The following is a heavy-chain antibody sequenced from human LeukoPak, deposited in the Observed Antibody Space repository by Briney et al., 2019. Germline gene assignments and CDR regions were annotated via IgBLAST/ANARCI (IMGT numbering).Heavy chain of an antibody. Sequence: GGSLRLSCAASGFTFSDHYMDWVRQAPGKGLEWVGRTRNKANSYTTEYAASVKGRFTISRDDSKNSLYLQMNSLKTEDTAVYYCARVAPILTGYYFDYWGQGTLVTVPS. CDR1: GFTFSDHY. J-gene: IGHJ4*02. CDR3: ARVAPILTGYYFDY. CDR2: TRNKANSYTT. D-gene: IGHD3-9*01. V-gene: IGHV3-72*01.